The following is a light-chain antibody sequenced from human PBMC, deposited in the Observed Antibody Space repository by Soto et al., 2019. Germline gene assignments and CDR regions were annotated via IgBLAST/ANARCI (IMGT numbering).Light chain of an antibody. CDR3: CSYAGSSTFAYV. J-gene: IGLJ1*01. V-gene: IGLV2-23*03. CDR1: SSDVGSYNL. Sequence: QSALTQPASVSGSPGQSITISCTGTSSDVGSYNLVSWYQRHPGKAPKLMIYEGSKRPSGVSNRFSGSKSGNTASLTISGLQAEDEADYYCCSYAGSSTFAYVFGTGTKVTV. CDR2: EGS.